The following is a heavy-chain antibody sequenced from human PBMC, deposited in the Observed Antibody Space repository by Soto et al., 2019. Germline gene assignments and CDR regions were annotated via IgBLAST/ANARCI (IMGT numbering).Heavy chain of an antibody. D-gene: IGHD3-22*01. J-gene: IGHJ4*02. V-gene: IGHV3-7*01. Sequence: PGGSLRLSCAASGFTFSGYWMSWFRQAPGKGLEWVANVKDDGSEKYYVDAVKGRFTISRDNAKNSLFLQLNSLRAEDTAVYYCARDSVRGYYDSSGYFTALDYWGQGILVTVSS. CDR3: ARDSVRGYYDSSGYFTALDY. CDR2: VKDDGSEK. CDR1: GFTFSGYW.